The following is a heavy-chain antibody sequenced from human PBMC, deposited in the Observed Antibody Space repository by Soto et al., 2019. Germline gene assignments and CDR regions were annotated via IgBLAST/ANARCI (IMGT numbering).Heavy chain of an antibody. CDR3: VKGAWLDY. CDR2: IRGVGGST. Sequence: GSLRLSCAASGFTFNTFDMTWVRQAPGKGLEWVSVIRGVGGSTYYADSVKGRFTISKDNSKDTLYLQMNSLRAEDTAVYFCVKGAWLDYWGQG. J-gene: IGHJ4*02. V-gene: IGHV3-23*01. CDR1: GFTFNTFD.